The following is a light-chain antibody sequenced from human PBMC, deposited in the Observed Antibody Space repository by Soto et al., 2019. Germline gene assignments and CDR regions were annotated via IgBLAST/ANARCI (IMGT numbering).Light chain of an antibody. CDR2: EVT. CDR1: SSDVGGYNH. CDR3: TSYAGSNNLV. Sequence: QSALTQPPSASGSPGQSVTISCTGTSSDVGGYNHVAWYRHPPGKAPKLMIYEVTKRPSGVPARCAGSKSGNTASLTVSGLQAEDAADYYCTSYAGSNNLVFGGGTKVTVL. J-gene: IGLJ2*01. V-gene: IGLV2-8*01.